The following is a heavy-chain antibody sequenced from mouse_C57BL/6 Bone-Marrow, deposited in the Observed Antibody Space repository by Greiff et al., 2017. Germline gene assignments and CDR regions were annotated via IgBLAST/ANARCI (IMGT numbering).Heavy chain of an antibody. CDR2: IYPRSGNT. CDR3: ARGDESKPYYYAMDY. V-gene: IGHV1-81*01. J-gene: IGHJ4*01. Sequence: QVQLQQSGAELARPGASVKLSCKASGYTFTSYGISWVKQRTGQGLEWIGEIYPRSGNTYYNEKFKGKATLTADKSSSTAYMELRSLTSEDSAVYFCARGDESKPYYYAMDYWGQGTSVTVSS. D-gene: IGHD2-5*01. CDR1: GYTFTSYG.